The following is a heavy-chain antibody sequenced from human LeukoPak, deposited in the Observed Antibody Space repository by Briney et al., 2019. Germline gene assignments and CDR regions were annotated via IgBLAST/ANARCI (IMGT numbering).Heavy chain of an antibody. CDR2: VFDSGST. Sequence: PSETLSLTCTVSGGSISRTSYYWDWIRQPPGKGLEWIGNVFDSGSTHYNPSLKSRVTISVDTSKNQFSLKLSSVTAADTAVYYCARGLWFGELYFDYWGQGTLVTVSS. D-gene: IGHD3-10*01. CDR3: ARGLWFGELYFDY. J-gene: IGHJ4*02. V-gene: IGHV4-39*01. CDR1: GGSISRTSYY.